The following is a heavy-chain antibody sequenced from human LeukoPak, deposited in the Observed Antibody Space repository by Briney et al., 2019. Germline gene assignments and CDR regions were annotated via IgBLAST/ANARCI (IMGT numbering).Heavy chain of an antibody. J-gene: IGHJ3*02. CDR2: INPSGGST. CDR1: GYTFTSYY. D-gene: IGHD3-3*01. V-gene: IGHV1-46*01. Sequence: GASVKVSCKASGYTFTSYYMHWVRQAPGQGLEWMGIINPSGGSTSYAQKFQGRVTMTRDMSTSTVYMELSSLRSDDTAVYYCARYSRHTIFGVVIFPKTDAFDIWGQGTMVTVSS. CDR3: ARYSRHTIFGVVIFPKTDAFDI.